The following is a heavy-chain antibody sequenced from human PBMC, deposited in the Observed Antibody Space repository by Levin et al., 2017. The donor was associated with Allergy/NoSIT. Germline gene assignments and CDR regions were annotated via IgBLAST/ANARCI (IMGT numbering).Heavy chain of an antibody. CDR2: IYYSGRT. Sequence: PSETLSLTCTVSGASIRSSSYHWGWIRQPPGKGLEWIGTIYYSGRTYYNPSLKSRVTISVDTSKIQFSLTLSSVTAADTAVYYCAKIAATGSRRFDYWGRGTLVTVSS. CDR1: GASIRSSSYH. CDR3: AKIAATGSRRFDY. V-gene: IGHV4-39*01. D-gene: IGHD6-13*01. J-gene: IGHJ4*02.